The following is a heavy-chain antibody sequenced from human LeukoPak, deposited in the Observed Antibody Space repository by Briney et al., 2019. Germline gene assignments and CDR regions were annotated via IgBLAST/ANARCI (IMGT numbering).Heavy chain of an antibody. D-gene: IGHD6-19*01. J-gene: IGHJ5*02. CDR2: INPNSGGT. CDR1: GGTFSSYA. Sequence: GASVKVSCKASGGTFSSYAISWVRQAPGQGLEWMGRINPNSGGTNYAQKFQGRVTMTRDTSISTAYMELSRLRSDDTAVYYCARAYSSGWYGENWFDPWGQGTLVTVSS. CDR3: ARAYSSGWYGENWFDP. V-gene: IGHV1-2*06.